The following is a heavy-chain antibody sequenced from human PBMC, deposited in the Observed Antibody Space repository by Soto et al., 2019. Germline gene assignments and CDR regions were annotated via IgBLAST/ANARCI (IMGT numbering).Heavy chain of an antibody. D-gene: IGHD4-4*01. Sequence: GGSLSLSCAASGFTFSSYSMTWVRQAPGKGLEWVSSITGSGSGTYYADSVKGRFTISRDNSKNTLYLQLNTLRTEDTAVYYCAKPSQPYSAPYYFDYWGQGTLVTVSS. CDR2: ITGSGSGT. J-gene: IGHJ4*02. CDR1: GFTFSSYS. V-gene: IGHV3-23*01. CDR3: AKPSQPYSAPYYFDY.